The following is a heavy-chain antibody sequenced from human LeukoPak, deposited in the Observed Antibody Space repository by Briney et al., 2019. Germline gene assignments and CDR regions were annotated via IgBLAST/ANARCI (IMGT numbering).Heavy chain of an antibody. CDR3: AAFIATKLDN. J-gene: IGHJ4*02. CDR1: GFPFKRHG. Sequence: KAGGSLRLSCVFSGFPFKRHGMHWVRQAPGKGLEWLAVASTDEISQTYADSVRGRFIISRDTSRNTLNLQMNNLTPEDTAVYYCAAFIATKLDNWGQGILVSVSS. D-gene: IGHD2-15*01. CDR2: ASTDEISQ. V-gene: IGHV3-30*03.